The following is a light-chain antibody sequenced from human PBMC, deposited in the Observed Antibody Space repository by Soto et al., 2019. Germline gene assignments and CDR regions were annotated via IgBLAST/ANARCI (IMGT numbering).Light chain of an antibody. Sequence: QSVLTQPASVSGSPGQSITISCTGTSSDVGGYNYVSWYQQHPGKAPKLMIYYVSNRPSGVSNRFSGSKSGNTASLTISGLQAEDEADYYCSSYTSSSPLVVFGGGTKVTVL. CDR3: SSYTSSSPLVV. J-gene: IGLJ2*01. CDR2: YVS. CDR1: SSDVGGYNY. V-gene: IGLV2-14*01.